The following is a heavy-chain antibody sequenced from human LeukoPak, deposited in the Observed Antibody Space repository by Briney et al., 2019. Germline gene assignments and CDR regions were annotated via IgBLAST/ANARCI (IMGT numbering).Heavy chain of an antibody. CDR2: INHSGNT. D-gene: IGHD1-1*01. CDR3: ARVSWFPGTSYYYMDV. CDR1: GGSFSGYY. V-gene: IGHV4-34*01. Sequence: PSETLSLTCAVYGGSFSGYYWSWIRQPPGKGLEWIGEINHSGNTNYNPSLKSRVTISVDTSKNQFSLKLSSVTAADTAVYYCARVSWFPGTSYYYMDVWGKGTTVTVSS. J-gene: IGHJ6*03.